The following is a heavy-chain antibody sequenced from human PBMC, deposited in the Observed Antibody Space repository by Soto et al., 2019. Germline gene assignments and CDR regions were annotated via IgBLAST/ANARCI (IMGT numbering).Heavy chain of an antibody. CDR3: ARSLSHYYGLDV. CDR1: GGSISTNNW. CDR2: IYHSGNT. J-gene: IGHJ6*02. V-gene: IGHV4-4*02. Sequence: QVQLQESGPGLVKPSGTLSLTCAVSGGSISTNNWWSWVRQPPGKGLEWVGEIYHSGNTNYNPSLQGRLTISVDNSKNQFSLKLSSVPAADTAVYYCARSLSHYYGLDVWGQGPTVTVSS.